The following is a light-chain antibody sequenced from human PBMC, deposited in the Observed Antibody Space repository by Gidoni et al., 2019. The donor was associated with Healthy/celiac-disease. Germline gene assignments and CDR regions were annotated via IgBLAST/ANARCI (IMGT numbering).Light chain of an antibody. CDR3: QQYNNWPHT. CDR1: QSVSSN. J-gene: IGKJ3*01. Sequence: EIVMPQSPATLSVSPGERATLSCRASQSVSSNLAWYQQKPGQAPRLLIYGASTRATGIPARFSGSGSGTEFTLTISSLQSEDFAVYYCQQYNNWPHTFGPGTKVDIK. CDR2: GAS. V-gene: IGKV3-15*01.